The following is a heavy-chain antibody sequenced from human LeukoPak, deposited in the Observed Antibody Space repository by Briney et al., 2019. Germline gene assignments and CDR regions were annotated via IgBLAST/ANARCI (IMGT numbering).Heavy chain of an antibody. CDR3: ASVDTATGGYR. V-gene: IGHV4-59*12. CDR2: IYYSGGT. Sequence: SETLSLTCTVSGGSISGYYWSWIRQPPGKGLEWIGEIYYSGGTKYIPSLKSRVTMSVDTSKNQFSLRLTSVTAADTAVYYCASVDTATGGYRWGQGTLVTVSS. J-gene: IGHJ4*02. D-gene: IGHD5-18*01. CDR1: GGSISGYY.